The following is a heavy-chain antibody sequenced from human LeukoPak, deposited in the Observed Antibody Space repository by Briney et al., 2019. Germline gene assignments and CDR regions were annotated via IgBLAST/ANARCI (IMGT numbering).Heavy chain of an antibody. V-gene: IGHV4-39*07. CDR3: ATESEGGAFDI. CDR2: IYYSGST. Sequence: SETLSLTCTVSGGPISSSPYYWGWIRQPPGKGLEWIGSIYYSGSTYYNPSLKSRVTISADTSKNEFSLKLSSVTAADTAVYYCATESEGGAFDIWGQGTTVTVSS. CDR1: GGPISSSPYY. J-gene: IGHJ3*02. D-gene: IGHD1-26*01.